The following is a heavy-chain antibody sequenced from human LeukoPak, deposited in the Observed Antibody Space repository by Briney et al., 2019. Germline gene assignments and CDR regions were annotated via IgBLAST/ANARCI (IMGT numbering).Heavy chain of an antibody. Sequence: ASETLSLTCTVSGGSISSSSYYWGWIRQPPGKGLEWIGSIYYSGSTYYNPSLKSRVTISVDTSKNQFSLKLSSVTAADTAVYYCARHTYYDFWSGQFDYWGQGTLVTVSS. CDR1: GGSISSSSYY. CDR2: IYYSGST. V-gene: IGHV4-39*01. J-gene: IGHJ4*02. D-gene: IGHD3-3*01. CDR3: ARHTYYDFWSGQFDY.